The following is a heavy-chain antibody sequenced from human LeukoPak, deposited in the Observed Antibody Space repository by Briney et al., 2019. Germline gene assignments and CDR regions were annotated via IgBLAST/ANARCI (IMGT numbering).Heavy chain of an antibody. Sequence: PGRSLRLSCAASGFTFSSYGMHWVRQAPGKGLEWVAVISYDGSNKYYADSVKGRFTISRDNSKNTLYLQMNSMRAEDTAVFYCAKDGRDGAFDIGGQGTMVTVSS. J-gene: IGHJ3*02. CDR1: GFTFSSYG. CDR3: AKDGRDGAFDI. V-gene: IGHV3-30*18. CDR2: ISYDGSNK. D-gene: IGHD1-26*01.